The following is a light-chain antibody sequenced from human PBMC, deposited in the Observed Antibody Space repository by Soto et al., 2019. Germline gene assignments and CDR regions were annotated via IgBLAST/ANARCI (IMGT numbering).Light chain of an antibody. CDR2: DAS. CDR1: QSISSW. CDR3: QQYNRMGT. V-gene: IGKV1-5*01. Sequence: DIQMTQSPSTLSASVGDRVTITCRASQSISSWLAWYQQKPGKAPKLLIYDASSLESGVPSRFSGSGSGTEFTLTFSSLQPDDFATYYCQQYNRMGTFGQGTKV. J-gene: IGKJ1*01.